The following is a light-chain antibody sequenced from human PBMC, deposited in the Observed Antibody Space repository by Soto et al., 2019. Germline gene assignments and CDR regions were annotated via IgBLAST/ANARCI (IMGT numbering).Light chain of an antibody. V-gene: IGKV1-5*03. J-gene: IGKJ3*01. Sequence: DIQMTQSPSTLSASVGDRVTITCRASQSISSWLAWYQQKPGKAPKLLIYKAPSLESGVPSRFSGSGSGTEFTLTISSLQPDYFATYFCQQYSGYPFTFGPGTKVDIK. CDR1: QSISSW. CDR3: QQYSGYPFT. CDR2: KAP.